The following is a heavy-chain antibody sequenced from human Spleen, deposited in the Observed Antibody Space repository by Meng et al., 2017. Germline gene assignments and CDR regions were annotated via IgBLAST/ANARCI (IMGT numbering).Heavy chain of an antibody. Sequence: ASVKVSCKASGYTFTAYYMHWVRQAPGQGLEWMGWINPNSGGTYHAQKFQGRVTMTGDTSISTAYMELSSLRSDDTALYYCARDLGVRGVIYGFDIWGQGTMVTVSS. V-gene: IGHV1-2*02. CDR1: GYTFTAYY. CDR2: INPNSGGT. J-gene: IGHJ3*02. CDR3: ARDLGVRGVIYGFDI. D-gene: IGHD3-10*01.